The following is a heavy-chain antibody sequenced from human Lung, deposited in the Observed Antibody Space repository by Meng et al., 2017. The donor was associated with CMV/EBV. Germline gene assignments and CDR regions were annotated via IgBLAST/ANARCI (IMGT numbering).Heavy chain of an antibody. D-gene: IGHD3-3*01. V-gene: IGHV4-59*01. CDR3: AREVKGSYDFWSGYNWFDP. Sequence: SXTXSLXCTVSGGXISSYYWSWIRQPPGKGLEWIGYIYYSGSTNYNPSLKSRVTISVDTSKNQFSLKLSSVTAADTAVYYCAREVKGSYDFWSGYNWFDPXGQGXLVTVSS. J-gene: IGHJ5*02. CDR2: IYYSGST. CDR1: GGXISSYY.